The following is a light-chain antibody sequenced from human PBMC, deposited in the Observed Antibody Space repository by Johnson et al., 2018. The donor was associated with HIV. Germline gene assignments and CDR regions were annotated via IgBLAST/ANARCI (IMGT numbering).Light chain of an antibody. Sequence: QSVLTQPPSVSAAPGQRVTISCSGSSSNIGNNYVSWYQHLPGTAPKLLIYDNNKRPSGIPDRFPGSKSGTSATLGITGLQTGDEADYYCGTWDSNLSVYVFGTGTKVSVL. CDR1: SSNIGNNY. J-gene: IGLJ1*01. CDR3: GTWDSNLSVYV. V-gene: IGLV1-51*01. CDR2: DNN.